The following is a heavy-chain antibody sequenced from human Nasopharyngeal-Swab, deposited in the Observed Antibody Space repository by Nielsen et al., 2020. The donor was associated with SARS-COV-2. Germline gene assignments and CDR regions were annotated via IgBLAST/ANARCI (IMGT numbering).Heavy chain of an antibody. D-gene: IGHD6-13*01. V-gene: IGHV1-2*06. CDR1: GYTFTGYY. J-gene: IGHJ4*02. CDR3: ARAVYSSSWYYFDY. Sequence: VSVKVSCKASGYTFTGYYMHWVRQAPGQGLEWMGRINPNSGGTNYAQKFQGRVTMTRDTSISTAYMELSRLRSDDTAVYYCARAVYSSSWYYFDYWGQGTLVTVSS. CDR2: INPNSGGT.